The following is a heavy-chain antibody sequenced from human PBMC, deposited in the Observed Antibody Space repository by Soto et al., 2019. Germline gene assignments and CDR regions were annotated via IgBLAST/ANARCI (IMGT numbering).Heavy chain of an antibody. V-gene: IGHV4-31*03. J-gene: IGHJ4*02. CDR2: RYYSEST. D-gene: IGHD2-15*01. CDR3: ARTKCSGGSCYSWSLDY. Sequence: SETLSLTCTVSGGSITTGGYYWSWVRQLPGKGLEWIGHRYYSESTYYNPSLKSRVSISLDTSKNQFSLKLSFVTAADTAMYYCARTKCSGGSCYSWSLDYWGQGTPVTVSS. CDR1: GGSITTGGYY.